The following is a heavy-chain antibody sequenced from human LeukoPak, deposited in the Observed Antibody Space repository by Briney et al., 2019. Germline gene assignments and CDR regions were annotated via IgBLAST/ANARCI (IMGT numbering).Heavy chain of an antibody. D-gene: IGHD6-19*01. Sequence: GGSLRLSCAASGFTFSTDAMTWVRQAPGKGLQWVSAISGSGGDTYYENSVKGRFTISRDNSKNMMYLQMNSLRAEDTAVYYCARDSSGWSKNYWGQGTLVTVSS. V-gene: IGHV3-23*01. CDR2: ISGSGGDT. J-gene: IGHJ4*02. CDR1: GFTFSTDA. CDR3: ARDSSGWSKNY.